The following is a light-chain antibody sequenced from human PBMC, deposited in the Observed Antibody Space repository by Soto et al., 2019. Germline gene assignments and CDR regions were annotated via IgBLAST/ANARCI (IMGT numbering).Light chain of an antibody. V-gene: IGKV1-5*01. CDR2: DAS. CDR3: QPYENYWT. Sequence: DIQMNQSPSSVSASVGDRVTISCRATQTISTWLAWYQQKPGKAPKLLIFDASNLESGVPSRFSGSGSGTEFTLTISSLQPDDFGTYYCQPYENYWTFAEGTKVDVK. J-gene: IGKJ1*01. CDR1: QTISTW.